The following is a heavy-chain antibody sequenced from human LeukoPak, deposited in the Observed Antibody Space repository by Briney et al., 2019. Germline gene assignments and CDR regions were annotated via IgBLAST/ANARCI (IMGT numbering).Heavy chain of an antibody. Sequence: ASVKVSCKASGGTFSSYAISWVRQAPGQGLEWMGMIYPRDGSTSYAQKFQGRVTVTRDTSTSTVHMELSGLRSEDTAVYYCARDQEGFDYWGQGTLVTVSS. CDR3: ARDQEGFDY. J-gene: IGHJ4*02. V-gene: IGHV1-46*01. CDR2: IYPRDGST. CDR1: GGTFSSYA.